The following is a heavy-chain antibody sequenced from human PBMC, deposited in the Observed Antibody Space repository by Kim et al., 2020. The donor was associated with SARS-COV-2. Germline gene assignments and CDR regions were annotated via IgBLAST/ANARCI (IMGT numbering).Heavy chain of an antibody. J-gene: IGHJ4*02. Sequence: GGSLRLSCAASGFTFSIYAMSWVRQAPGKGLEWVSAISDGGGSTYFADSVKGRFTISRDNSKSTVYLQMNSLRAEDTAVYYCANNPQYGSGSYWGQGTLVTVSS. CDR1: GFTFSIYA. D-gene: IGHD3-10*01. V-gene: IGHV3-23*01. CDR3: ANNPQYGSGSY. CDR2: ISDGGGST.